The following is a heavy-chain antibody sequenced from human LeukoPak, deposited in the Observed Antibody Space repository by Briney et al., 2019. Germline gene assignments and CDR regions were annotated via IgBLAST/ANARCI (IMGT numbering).Heavy chain of an antibody. Sequence: GGSLRLSCAASGFTFSSYAMSWVRQAPGKGLEWVSAISGSGGSAYYADSVKGRFTISRDNSKNTLYLQMNSLRAEDTAVYYCAKGGSYYYDSSGYYGYWGQGTLVTVSS. CDR1: GFTFSSYA. CDR3: AKGGSYYYDSSGYYGY. CDR2: ISGSGGSA. V-gene: IGHV3-23*01. J-gene: IGHJ4*02. D-gene: IGHD3-22*01.